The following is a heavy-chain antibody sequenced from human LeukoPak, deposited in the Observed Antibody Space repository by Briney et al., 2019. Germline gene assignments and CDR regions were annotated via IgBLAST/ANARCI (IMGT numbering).Heavy chain of an antibody. CDR3: ARQVGYSSGWYIY. CDR2: IYYSGST. J-gene: IGHJ4*02. D-gene: IGHD6-19*01. CDR1: GGSISTYY. Sequence: PSETLSLTCTVSGGSISTYYWSWIRQPPGKGLEWIGHIYYSGSTNYNPSLNSRVTISVDTSNNQFSLKLTSVTAADTAVYYCARQVGYSSGWYIYWGQGTLVTVSS. V-gene: IGHV4-59*08.